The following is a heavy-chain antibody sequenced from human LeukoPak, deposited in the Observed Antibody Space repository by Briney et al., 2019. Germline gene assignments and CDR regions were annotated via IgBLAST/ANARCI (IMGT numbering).Heavy chain of an antibody. V-gene: IGHV4-61*02. J-gene: IGHJ4*02. CDR1: GGSISSGSYY. CDR2: IYTSGST. Sequence: SQTLSLTCTVSGGSISSGSYYWTWIRQPAGKVLEWIGRIYTSGSTNYHPSLKSRVTISVDTSKNQFSLKLSSVTAADTAVYYCARSGPGYSSGGSWGYFDYWGQGTLVTVSS. CDR3: ARSGPGYSSGGSWGYFDY. D-gene: IGHD6-19*01.